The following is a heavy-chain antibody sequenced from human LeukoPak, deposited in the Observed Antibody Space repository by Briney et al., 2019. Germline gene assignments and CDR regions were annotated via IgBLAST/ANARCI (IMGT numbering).Heavy chain of an antibody. V-gene: IGHV1-69*13. CDR2: IIPIFGTA. Sequence: ASVKVSCKASGGTFSSYAISWVRQAPGQGLEWMGGIIPIFGTANYAQKFQGRVTITADESTSTAYMELSSLRSEDTAVYYCASSLRYSDWSLSSYYYYGMDVWGKGTTVTVSS. CDR1: GGTFSSYA. CDR3: ASSLRYSDWSLSSYYYYGMDV. D-gene: IGHD3-9*01. J-gene: IGHJ6*04.